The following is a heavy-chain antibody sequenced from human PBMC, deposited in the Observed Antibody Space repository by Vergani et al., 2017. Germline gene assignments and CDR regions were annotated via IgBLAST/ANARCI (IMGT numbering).Heavy chain of an antibody. J-gene: IGHJ6*03. CDR1: GGSFSGYY. CDR3: ARLGYCSSTSCFRYMDV. D-gene: IGHD2-2*01. Sequence: QVQLQQWGAGLLKPSETLSLTCAVYGGSFSGYYWSWIRQPPGKGLEWIGEINHSGSTNYNPSLKSRVTISVDTSKNQCSLKLSSVTAADTAVYYCARLGYCSSTSCFRYMDVWGKGTTVTVSS. V-gene: IGHV4-34*01. CDR2: INHSGST.